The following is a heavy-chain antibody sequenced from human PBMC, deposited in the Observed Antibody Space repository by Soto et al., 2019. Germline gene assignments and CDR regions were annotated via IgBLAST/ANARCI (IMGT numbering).Heavy chain of an antibody. CDR1: GYTFTGYY. V-gene: IGHV1-2*02. D-gene: IGHD1-26*01. CDR3: AICRSQEEWELPNNAFDI. Sequence: GASVKVSCKASGYTFTGYYMHWVRQAPGQGLEWMGWINPNSGGTNYAQKFQGRVTMTRDTSISAAYMELSRLRSDDTAVYYCAICRSQEEWELPNNAFDIWGQGTMVTVSS. J-gene: IGHJ3*02. CDR2: INPNSGGT.